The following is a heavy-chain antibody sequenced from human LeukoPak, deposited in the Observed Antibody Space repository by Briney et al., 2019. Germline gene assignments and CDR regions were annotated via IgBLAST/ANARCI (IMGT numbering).Heavy chain of an antibody. D-gene: IGHD6-13*01. J-gene: IGHJ4*02. Sequence: ASVKVSCKASGYTFTGYYMHWVRQAPGQGLEWMGWINPNSGGTNYAQKFQGRVTMTRDTSISTAYMELSRLGSDDTAVYYCARVESIAAAGYFDYWGQGTLVTVSS. V-gene: IGHV1-2*02. CDR3: ARVESIAAAGYFDY. CDR2: INPNSGGT. CDR1: GYTFTGYY.